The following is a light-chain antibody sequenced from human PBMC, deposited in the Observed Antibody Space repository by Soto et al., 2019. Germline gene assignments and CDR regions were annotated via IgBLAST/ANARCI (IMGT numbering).Light chain of an antibody. CDR3: CSYAGSGTYVL. J-gene: IGLJ2*01. CDR2: EGT. Sequence: QSVLTQPASMSGSPGQSITISCTGTSSDIGSYNLVSWYQQHPGKAPKLMIYEGTKRPSGISNRFFGSKSGNTASLTISGLQAEDEAEDYCCSYAGSGTYVLFGGGTQLTVL. CDR1: SSDIGSYNL. V-gene: IGLV2-23*01.